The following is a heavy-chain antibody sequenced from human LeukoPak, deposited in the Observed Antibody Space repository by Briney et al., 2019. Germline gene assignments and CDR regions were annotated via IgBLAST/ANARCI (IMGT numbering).Heavy chain of an antibody. CDR1: GFTVSSKY. D-gene: IGHD4-23*01. J-gene: IGHJ4*02. Sequence: GGSLRLSCAASGFTVSSKYMSWVRQAPGKGLEWVSVIYSGGDTYYGDSVKGRFTISRDNSKNTLYLQMNSLRAEDTAVYHCARSNGVTTVAPFDYWGQGTLVTVSS. CDR2: IYSGGDT. V-gene: IGHV3-53*01. CDR3: ARSNGVTTVAPFDY.